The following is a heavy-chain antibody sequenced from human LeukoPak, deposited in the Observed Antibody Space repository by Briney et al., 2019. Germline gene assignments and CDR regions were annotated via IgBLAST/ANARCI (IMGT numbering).Heavy chain of an antibody. D-gene: IGHD1-26*01. CDR1: GYTFTGYY. V-gene: IGHV1-2*06. J-gene: IGHJ4*02. Sequence: GASVKVSCKASGYTFTGYYMHWVRQAPGQGLEWMGRINPNSGGTNYAQKFQGRVTMTRDTSISTAYMELSRLRSDDTAVYYCARKGGSGSYTRDSDYWGQGTLVTVSS. CDR2: INPNSGGT. CDR3: ARKGGSGSYTRDSDY.